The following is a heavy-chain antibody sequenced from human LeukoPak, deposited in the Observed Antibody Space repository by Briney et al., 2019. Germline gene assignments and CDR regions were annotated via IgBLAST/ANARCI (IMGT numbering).Heavy chain of an antibody. D-gene: IGHD3-22*01. Sequence: GGSLRLSCAASGFTFSSFGMNWVRQAPGKGLEWISYISYGRSTIYYADSVKGRFTISRDNAKNSLYLQMNSLRAEDTAVYYCAREPTYYYDSSGYYSAFDIWGQGTMVTVSS. CDR3: AREPTYYYDSSGYYSAFDI. J-gene: IGHJ3*02. V-gene: IGHV3-48*04. CDR2: ISYGRSTI. CDR1: GFTFSSFG.